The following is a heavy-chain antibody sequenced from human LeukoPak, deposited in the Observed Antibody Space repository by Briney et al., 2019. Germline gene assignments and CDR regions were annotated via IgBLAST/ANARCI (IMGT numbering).Heavy chain of an antibody. D-gene: IGHD2-21*01. CDR3: AREYSRSVVAGSRPDL. CDR2: MYYRGTT. V-gene: IGHV4-39*02. J-gene: IGHJ4*02. Sequence: SETLALTCGVSGGSITSSSYHWGWIRQSPERGLEWIGSMYYRGTTYDNPSLKSRLTLSIDTSNNQFSLKLTSVTAADTAVYYCAREYSRSVVAGSRPDLWGQGLLVTASS. CDR1: GGSITSSSYH.